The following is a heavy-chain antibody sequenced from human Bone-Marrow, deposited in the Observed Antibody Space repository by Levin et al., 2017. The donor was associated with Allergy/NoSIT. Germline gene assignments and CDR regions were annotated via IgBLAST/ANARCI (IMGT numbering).Heavy chain of an antibody. D-gene: IGHD3-10*01. CDR2: ISSSSSYI. CDR3: ASTGYGSGSYYNAYYYYGMDV. CDR1: GFTFSSYS. J-gene: IGHJ6*02. V-gene: IGHV3-21*01. Sequence: GESLKISCAASGFTFSSYSMNWVRQAPGKGLEWVSSISSSSSYIYYADSVKGRFTISRDNAKNSLYLQMNSLRAEDTAVYYCASTGYGSGSYYNAYYYYGMDVWGQGTTVTVSS.